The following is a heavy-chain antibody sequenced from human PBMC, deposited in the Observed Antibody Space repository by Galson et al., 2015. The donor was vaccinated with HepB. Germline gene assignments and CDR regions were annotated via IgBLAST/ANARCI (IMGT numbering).Heavy chain of an antibody. Sequence: SETLSLTCAVYGGSFSGYYWSWIRQPPGKGLEWIGEINHSGSTNYNPSLKSRVSISVDTSKNQFSLKLSSVTAADTAVYYCVISSGLYFTDYWGQGTLVTVSS. J-gene: IGHJ4*02. CDR1: GGSFSGYY. CDR2: INHSGST. D-gene: IGHD3-22*01. CDR3: VISSGLYFTDY. V-gene: IGHV4-34*01.